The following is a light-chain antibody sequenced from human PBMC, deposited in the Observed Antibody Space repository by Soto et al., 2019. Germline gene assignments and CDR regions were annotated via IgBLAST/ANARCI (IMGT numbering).Light chain of an antibody. CDR2: AAS. CDR3: QQYYSYPQT. Sequence: AIRMTQSPSSLSASTGDRVTITCRASQGISSYLAWYQQKPGKAPKLLIYAASTLQSGVPSRFSCGGSGTDFTLTISCLQSEDFATYYCQQYYSYPQTFGQGTKVEIK. V-gene: IGKV1-8*01. J-gene: IGKJ1*01. CDR1: QGISSY.